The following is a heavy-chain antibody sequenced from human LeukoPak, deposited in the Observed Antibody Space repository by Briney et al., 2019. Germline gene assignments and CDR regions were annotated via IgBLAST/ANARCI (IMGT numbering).Heavy chain of an antibody. CDR3: ARGSIFRIFRAFDI. Sequence: GASVKVSCKASGYTFTSYDINRVRQATGQGLEWMGWMNPNSGNTGYAQKFQGRVTMTRNTSISTAYMELSSLRSEDTAVYYCARGSIFRIFRAFDIWGQGTMVTVSS. CDR1: GYTFTSYD. V-gene: IGHV1-8*01. D-gene: IGHD3-9*01. CDR2: MNPNSGNT. J-gene: IGHJ3*02.